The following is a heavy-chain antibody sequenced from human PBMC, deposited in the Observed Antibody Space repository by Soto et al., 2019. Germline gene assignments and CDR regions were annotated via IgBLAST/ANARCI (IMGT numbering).Heavy chain of an antibody. J-gene: IGHJ4*02. CDR2: IKHSGST. D-gene: IGHD4-17*01. V-gene: IGHV4-34*01. Sequence: PSETLSLTCAVYGGSFSGYYWSWIRQPPGKGLEWIGEIKHSGSTNYNPSLKSRVTISVDTSKNQFSLKLSSVTAADTAVYYCARGRFGIAVTTFDYWGQGTLVTVSS. CDR3: ARGRFGIAVTTFDY. CDR1: GGSFSGYY.